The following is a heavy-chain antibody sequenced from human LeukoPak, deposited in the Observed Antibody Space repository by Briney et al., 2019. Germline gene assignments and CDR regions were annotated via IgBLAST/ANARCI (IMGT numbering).Heavy chain of an antibody. CDR3: ASSSLWFGEF. Sequence: SETLSLTCTVSGGSISSGSYYWSWIRQPAGKGLEWIGRIYTSGSTNYNPSLKSRVTISVDTSKNQFSLKLSYVTAADTAVYYCASSSLWFGEFWGQGTLVTVSS. CDR2: IYTSGST. D-gene: IGHD3-10*01. V-gene: IGHV4-61*02. CDR1: GGSISSGSYY. J-gene: IGHJ4*02.